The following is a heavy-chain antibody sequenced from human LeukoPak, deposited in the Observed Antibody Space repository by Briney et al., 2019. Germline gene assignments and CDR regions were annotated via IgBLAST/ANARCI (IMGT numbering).Heavy chain of an antibody. D-gene: IGHD5-24*01. J-gene: IGHJ4*02. V-gene: IGHV3-33*01. CDR3: AREERQGDYFDY. CDR1: GFTFSSYG. Sequence: PGRSLRLSCAASGFTFSSYGMHWVRQAPGKGLEWVAVIWYDGSNKYYADSVKGRFTISRDNSKNTLYLQMNSLRAEDTAVCYCAREERQGDYFDYWGQGTLVTVSS. CDR2: IWYDGSNK.